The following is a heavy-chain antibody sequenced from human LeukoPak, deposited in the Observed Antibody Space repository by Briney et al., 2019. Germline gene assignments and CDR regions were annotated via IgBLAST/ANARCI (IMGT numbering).Heavy chain of an antibody. CDR2: IYYSGST. D-gene: IGHD2-21*02. CDR1: GGSISSYY. V-gene: IGHV4-59*08. J-gene: IGHJ4*02. CDR3: ARHSYCGGDCYLDY. Sequence: PSETLSLTCTVSGGSISSYYWSWIRQPPGKGLEWIGYIYYSGSTNYSPSLKSRVTISVDTSKNQFSLKLSSVTAADTAVYYCARHSYCGGDCYLDYWGQGTLVTVSS.